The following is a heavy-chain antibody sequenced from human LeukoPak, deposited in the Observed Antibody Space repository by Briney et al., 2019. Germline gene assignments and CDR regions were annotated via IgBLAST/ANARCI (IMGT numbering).Heavy chain of an antibody. CDR3: ARGRGYCRRTMCWYFVL. Sequence: PGGSLRRSCAASGFTFPTYHMVWVRQSPGKGLEWLAYINSGSDIIYYADSVKGRFTISRDNAKNSLYLEMISLRAEDTAVYFCARGRGYCRRTMCWYFVLWAQGPLVTVSS. CDR1: GFTFPTYH. D-gene: IGHD2-15*01. V-gene: IGHV3-48*01. J-gene: IGHJ4*02. CDR2: INSGSDII.